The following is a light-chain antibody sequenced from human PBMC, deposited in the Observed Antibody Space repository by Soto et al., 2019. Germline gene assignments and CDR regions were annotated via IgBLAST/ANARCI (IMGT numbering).Light chain of an antibody. V-gene: IGKV1-5*03. J-gene: IGKJ1*01. CDR3: QQYNSIRGT. CDR2: KAS. Sequence: DIQMTQSPSTLSASVGDRVTITCRASQSISSWLAWYQQKPGKAPKLLIYKASSLESGVPSRFSGSGSGTECTLTISSLQPDDFATYYCQQYNSIRGTFGQGTKVEIK. CDR1: QSISSW.